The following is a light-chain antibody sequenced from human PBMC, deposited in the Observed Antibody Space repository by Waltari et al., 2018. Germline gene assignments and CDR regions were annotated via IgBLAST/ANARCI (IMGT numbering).Light chain of an antibody. CDR2: DAS. CDR3: QQFKNYPLT. Sequence: AIQLTQSPSSLSASVGDRVPITCPASQGISSDLAWYQQKPGESPKILIYDASSLQNGVPSRFSGSGSGTDFTLTISSLQPEDFAIYYCQQFKNYPLTFGGGTKVEIK. CDR1: QGISSD. V-gene: IGKV1D-13*01. J-gene: IGKJ4*01.